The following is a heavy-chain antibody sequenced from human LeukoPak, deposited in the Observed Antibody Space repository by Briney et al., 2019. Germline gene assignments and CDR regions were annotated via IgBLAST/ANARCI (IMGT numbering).Heavy chain of an antibody. CDR1: GFTFRSYE. D-gene: IGHD3-3*01. J-gene: IGHJ4*02. V-gene: IGHV3-48*03. Sequence: GGSLRLSYEASGFTFRSYEMNWVRHAPGRGLEWVAHISGGGDFTVYPDAVKGRFTISRDNAKNSLYLQMNSLRVEDTGVYYCARRFARRYEYWGQGVLVTVSP. CDR2: ISGGGDFT. CDR3: ARRFARRYEY.